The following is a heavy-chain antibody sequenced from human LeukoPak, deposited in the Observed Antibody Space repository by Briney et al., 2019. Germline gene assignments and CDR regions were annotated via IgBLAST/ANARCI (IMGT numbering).Heavy chain of an antibody. CDR3: ARADIVGATTAGGEYFQH. CDR1: GYSFTGYY. V-gene: IGHV1-2*02. J-gene: IGHJ1*01. D-gene: IGHD1-26*01. Sequence: ASVKVSCKASGYSFTGYYIHWVRQAPGQGLEWLGWINPYSGDTNYAQNFQGRVTMTRDTSISTAYMELSRLRSDDTAVYYCARADIVGATTAGGEYFQHWGQGTLVTVSS. CDR2: INPYSGDT.